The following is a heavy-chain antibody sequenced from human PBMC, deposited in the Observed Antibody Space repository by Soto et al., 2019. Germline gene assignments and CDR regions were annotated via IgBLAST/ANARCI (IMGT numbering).Heavy chain of an antibody. CDR2: IRRYTSVT. Sequence: EVQLVESGGILVQPGGSLRLSCAASGFTLSISSMNWVRQAPWKGLEWVSYIRRYTSVTSYADSVKGRFTISRDTAKNPLYLQMNSLRVEDTAVYYWGRVADSGYYTVEYWGQGTLVTVSS. D-gene: IGHD3-22*01. CDR3: GRVADSGYYTVEY. J-gene: IGHJ4*02. CDR1: GFTLSISS. V-gene: IGHV3-48*01.